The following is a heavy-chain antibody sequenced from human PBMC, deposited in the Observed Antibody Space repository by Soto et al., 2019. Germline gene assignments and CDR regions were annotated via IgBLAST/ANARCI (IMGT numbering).Heavy chain of an antibody. CDR3: ARVSVTKIDY. CDR2: IYYSGST. D-gene: IGHD4-4*01. Sequence: TSETLSLTCTVSGGSISSYYWSWIRQPPGKGLEWIGYIYYSGSTNYNPSLKSRVTISVDTSKNQFSLKLSSVTAADTAVYYCARVSVTKIDYWGQGTLVTVSS. V-gene: IGHV4-59*01. J-gene: IGHJ4*02. CDR1: GGSISSYY.